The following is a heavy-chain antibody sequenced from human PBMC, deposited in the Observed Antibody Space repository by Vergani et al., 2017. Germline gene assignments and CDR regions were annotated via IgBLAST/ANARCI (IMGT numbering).Heavy chain of an antibody. V-gene: IGHV3-23*01. CDR1: GFTFIMHA. J-gene: IGHJ4*02. CDR3: AKGVEIDY. Sequence: EVQLLESGGDLVQPGGSLRLSCAASGFTFIMHAMSWVRQAPGKGLEWVSIISDNGGTTYYTNSVRGRFTISRDNSKSTLFLQMNSLRVEDTAVYYCAKGVEIDYWGQGTLVTVSS. D-gene: IGHD2-21*01. CDR2: ISDNGGTT.